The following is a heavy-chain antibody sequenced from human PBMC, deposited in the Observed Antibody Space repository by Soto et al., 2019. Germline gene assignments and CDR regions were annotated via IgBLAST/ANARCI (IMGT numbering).Heavy chain of an antibody. CDR1: GGSITTTKW. CDR3: ATRTISYAWDV. CDR2: ISRREGS. V-gene: IGHV4-4*02. J-gene: IGHJ6*02. Sequence: QVQLQESGPGLVKPSGTLSLSCAVSGGSITTTKWWTWVRQAPGKGLEWIGAISRREGSPYNPSLKGRVARSLGPSNDQFALRLGSVTAGDTAVYYCATRTISYAWDVWGQGTPVTGS. D-gene: IGHD1-1*01.